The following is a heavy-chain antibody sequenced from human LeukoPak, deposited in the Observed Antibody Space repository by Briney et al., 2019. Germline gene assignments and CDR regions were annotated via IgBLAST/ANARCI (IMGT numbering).Heavy chain of an antibody. D-gene: IGHD6-13*01. CDR2: IGADGHYT. CDR1: TFAFANHE. Sequence: GGSLRLSCTASTFAFANHEMTWVRQAPGKGLDWVSNIGADGHYTFYADSVKGRFTISRDNSKNTLYLQMNSLRAEDTAVYYCARDTIAAVVTWFDYWGQGTLVTVSS. CDR3: ARDTIAAVVTWFDY. J-gene: IGHJ4*02. V-gene: IGHV3-23*01.